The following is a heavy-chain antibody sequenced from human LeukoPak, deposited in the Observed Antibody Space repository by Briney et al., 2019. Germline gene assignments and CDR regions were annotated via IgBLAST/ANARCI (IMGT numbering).Heavy chain of an antibody. CDR3: ARDPQSGSYPEYFQH. CDR2: ISSSGSTI. Sequence: PGGSLRLSCAASGFIFSSYSMNWVRQAPGKGLEWVSYISSSGSTIYYADSVKGRFTISRDNAKNSLYLQMNSLRAEDTAVYYCARDPQSGSYPEYFQHWGQGTLVTVSS. D-gene: IGHD1-26*01. V-gene: IGHV3-48*04. J-gene: IGHJ1*01. CDR1: GFIFSSYS.